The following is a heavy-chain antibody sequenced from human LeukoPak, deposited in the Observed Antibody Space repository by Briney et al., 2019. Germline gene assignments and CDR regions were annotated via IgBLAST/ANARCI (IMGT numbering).Heavy chain of an antibody. CDR1: GFTFSSYS. Sequence: GGSLRLSCAASGFTFSSYSMNWVRQAPGKGLEWVSSISSSSSYIYYADSVKGRFTISRDNAKNSVYLQMNSLRVEDTAVYYCASSGKGSGYYYLDYYYYGMDVWGQGTTVTVSS. CDR2: ISSSSSYI. V-gene: IGHV3-21*04. CDR3: ASSGKGSGYYYLDYYYYGMDV. D-gene: IGHD3-22*01. J-gene: IGHJ6*02.